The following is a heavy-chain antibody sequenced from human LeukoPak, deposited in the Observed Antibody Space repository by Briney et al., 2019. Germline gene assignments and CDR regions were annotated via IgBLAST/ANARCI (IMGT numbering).Heavy chain of an antibody. CDR2: ISGDNGQT. V-gene: IGHV1-18*01. CDR1: GYTFSNYA. CDR3: ARDPGTYTGSYYGLN. J-gene: IGHJ4*02. D-gene: IGHD1-26*01. Sequence: PVASVKVSCKASGYTFSNYAITWVRQAPGQGLEWMGWISGDNGQTKYAQNFQNRVTMTTDTPTSTAYLELKSLRSDDTAVYYCARDPGTYTGSYYGLNWGQGTLVTV.